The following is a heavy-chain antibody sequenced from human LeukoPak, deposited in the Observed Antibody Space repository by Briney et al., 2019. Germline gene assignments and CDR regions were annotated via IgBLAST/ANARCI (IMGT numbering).Heavy chain of an antibody. J-gene: IGHJ4*02. CDR3: AKGWYDILTGFFVY. V-gene: IGHV3-9*03. Sequence: PGRSLRLSCAASGFTFDDYAMHWVRQAPGKGLEWVSGISWNSGSIGYADSVKGRFTISRDNAKNSLYLQMNSLRAEDMALYYCAKGWYDILTGFFVYWGQGTLVTVSS. CDR2: ISWNSGSI. CDR1: GFTFDDYA. D-gene: IGHD3-9*01.